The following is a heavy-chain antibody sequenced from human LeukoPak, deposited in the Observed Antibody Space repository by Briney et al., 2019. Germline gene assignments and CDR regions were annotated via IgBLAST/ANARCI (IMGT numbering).Heavy chain of an antibody. CDR1: GFSLTNFD. CDR2: ISGSGGST. CDR3: AKDGDTAMVTGEFDP. D-gene: IGHD5-18*01. Sequence: GGSLRLSCAASGFSLTNFDMNWIRQAPGKGLEWVSAISGSGGSTYYADSVKGRFTISRDNSKNTLYLQMNSLRAEDTAVYYCAKDGDTAMVTGEFDPRGQGTLVTVSS. V-gene: IGHV3-23*01. J-gene: IGHJ5*02.